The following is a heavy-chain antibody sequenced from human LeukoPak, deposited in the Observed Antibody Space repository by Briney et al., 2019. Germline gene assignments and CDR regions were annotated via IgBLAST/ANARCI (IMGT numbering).Heavy chain of an antibody. CDR2: TYYSGST. Sequence: PAETLSLTCTVSGGSISSSSYYWGWIRQPPGKGLEWIGSTYYSGSTYYNPSLKSRVTISVDTSKNQFSLKLSSVTAADTAAYYRARVVQPRGRYYDSSGYYACAFDIWGQETMVTVSS. CDR1: GGSISSSSYY. J-gene: IGHJ3*02. V-gene: IGHV4-39*07. CDR3: ARVVQPRGRYYDSSGYYACAFDI. D-gene: IGHD3-22*01.